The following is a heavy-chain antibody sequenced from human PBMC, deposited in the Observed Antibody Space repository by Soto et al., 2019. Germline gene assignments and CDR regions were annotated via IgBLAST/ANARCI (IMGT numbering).Heavy chain of an antibody. J-gene: IGHJ3*01. Sequence: SETLSLTCTVSGGSISSSSYYWGWIRQPPGKGLEWIGSIYYSGSTYYNPSLKSRVTISVDTSKNQFSLKLSSVTAADTAVYYFARHPRADAIDFWGQATRVTGSS. CDR1: GGSISSSSYY. CDR2: IYYSGST. CDR3: ARHPRADAIDF. V-gene: IGHV4-39*01.